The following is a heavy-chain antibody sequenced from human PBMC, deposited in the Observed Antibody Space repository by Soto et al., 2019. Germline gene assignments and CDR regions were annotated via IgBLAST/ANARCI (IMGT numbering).Heavy chain of an antibody. Sequence: QITLKESGPTLVKPTQTLTLTCTFSGFSFSTDGMGVGWIRQPPGKALEWLALIYWDDDKRFSPSQKSRLTINKGRSRNQVVLTLTNLDPADTATYYCAHVYWAASGTRYYFDYWGQGTLVTVSS. J-gene: IGHJ4*02. CDR1: GFSFSTDGMG. CDR2: IYWDDDK. D-gene: IGHD1-7*01. V-gene: IGHV2-5*02. CDR3: AHVYWAASGTRYYFDY.